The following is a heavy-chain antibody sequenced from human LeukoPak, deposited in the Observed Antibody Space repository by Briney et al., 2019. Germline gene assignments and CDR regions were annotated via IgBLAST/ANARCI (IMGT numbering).Heavy chain of an antibody. CDR3: ARSDGYGLVGI. Sequence: SQTLSLTCSVSGDSISRRSSYWTWIRQPAGRGLEWIGRVYSTGTPNYNPSLKSRVIIIIDTPKNHFSLTLSSVTAADTAVYYCARSDGYGLVGIWGQGTMVTVSS. CDR1: GDSISRRSSY. CDR2: VYSTGTP. J-gene: IGHJ3*02. V-gene: IGHV4-61*02. D-gene: IGHD3-10*01.